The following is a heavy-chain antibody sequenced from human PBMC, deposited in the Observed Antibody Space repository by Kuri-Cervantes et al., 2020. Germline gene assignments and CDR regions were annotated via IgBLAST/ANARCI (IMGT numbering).Heavy chain of an antibody. CDR2: ISNDGSYK. D-gene: IGHD4-17*01. CDR3: AKSAGDYAPLDY. J-gene: IGHJ4*02. CDR1: GFTFSSYG. V-gene: IGHV3-30*18. Sequence: GGSLRLSCAASGFTFSSYGMHWVRQAPGKGLEWVAVISNDGSYKSYADTVKGRFTISRDNPKNTLYLQMNSLRAEDTAVYYCAKSAGDYAPLDYWGQGTLVTVSS.